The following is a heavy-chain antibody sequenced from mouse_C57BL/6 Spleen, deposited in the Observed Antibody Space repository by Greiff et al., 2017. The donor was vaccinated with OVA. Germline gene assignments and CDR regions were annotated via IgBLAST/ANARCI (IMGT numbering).Heavy chain of an antibody. V-gene: IGHV1-69*01. J-gene: IGHJ4*01. D-gene: IGHD2-5*01. CDR1: GYTFTSYW. CDR2: IDPSDSYT. Sequence: QVQLQQPGAELVMPGASVKLSCKASGYTFTSYWMHWVKQRPGQGLEWIGEIDPSDSYTNYNQKFKGKSTLTVDKSSSTAYMQLSSLTSEDSAVYYCAPYYSKDGYYAMDYWGQGTSVTVSS. CDR3: APYYSKDGYYAMDY.